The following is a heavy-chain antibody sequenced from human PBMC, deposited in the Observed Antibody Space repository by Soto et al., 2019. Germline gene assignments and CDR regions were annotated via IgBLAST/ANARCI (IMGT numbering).Heavy chain of an antibody. D-gene: IGHD2-15*01. V-gene: IGHV3-33*01. CDR2: IWGDGSTE. CDR1: GFAFNTIA. CDR3: ARSGECSAANCYLRGPFDY. J-gene: IGHJ4*02. Sequence: VGSLRLSCAASGFAFNTIAMHWVRQAPGKGLEWVAAIWGDGSTEKYADSVKGRFTISRDNSKNRVYLQMNSLRAEDTAVYFCARSGECSAANCYLRGPFDYWGQGSQVTVSS.